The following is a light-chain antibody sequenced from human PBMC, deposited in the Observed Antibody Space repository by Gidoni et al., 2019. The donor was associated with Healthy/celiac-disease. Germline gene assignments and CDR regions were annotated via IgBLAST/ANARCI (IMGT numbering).Light chain of an antibody. V-gene: IGKV3-15*01. CDR3: QQYNNWPPWT. CDR1: QSVSSN. Sequence: EIVMTQSPPTLSVSPGERATLSGRASQSVSSNLAWYQQKPGQAPRLLIYSASTRATGIPARFSGSGSGTEFTLTISRLQSEDFAVYYCQQYNNWPPWTFGQGTRVEIK. CDR2: SAS. J-gene: IGKJ1*01.